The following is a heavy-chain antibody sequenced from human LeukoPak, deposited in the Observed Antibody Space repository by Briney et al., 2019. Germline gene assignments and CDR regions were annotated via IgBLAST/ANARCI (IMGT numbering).Heavy chain of an antibody. CDR1: GGSISSYY. V-gene: IGHV4-59*01. Sequence: SETLSLTCTVSGGSISSYYWSWIRQPPGKGLEWIGYIYYSGSTNYNPSLKSRVTISVDTFKNQFSLKVSSVTAADTAVYYCARVGTTVKVFDYWGQGTLVTVSS. J-gene: IGHJ4*02. CDR2: IYYSGST. D-gene: IGHD4-17*01. CDR3: ARVGTTVKVFDY.